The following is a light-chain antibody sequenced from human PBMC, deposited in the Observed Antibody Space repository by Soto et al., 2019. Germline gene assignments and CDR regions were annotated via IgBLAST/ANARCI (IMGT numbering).Light chain of an antibody. V-gene: IGKV3-20*01. Sequence: EIVLTQSPGTLSLSPGERATLSCRASQSVSSSYLAWYQQKPGQAPRLLIYGASTRATGIPDRFSGSGSGTDFTLTIRRLEPEDFAVYYCQHYDGSPYTFGQGTKLEIK. J-gene: IGKJ2*01. CDR1: QSVSSSY. CDR2: GAS. CDR3: QHYDGSPYT.